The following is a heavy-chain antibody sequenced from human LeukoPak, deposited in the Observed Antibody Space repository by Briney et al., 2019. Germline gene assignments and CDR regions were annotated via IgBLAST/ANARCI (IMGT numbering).Heavy chain of an antibody. CDR1: GFTFSTYN. J-gene: IGHJ5*02. D-gene: IGHD5-24*01. V-gene: IGHV3-21*01. CDR3: AKDGGMATISS. CDR2: ITSSSSYI. Sequence: GGSLRLSCAASGFTFSTYNMNCVRQAPGKGLEWVSSITSSSSYIYYADSVKGRFTISRDNAKNSLYLQMNSRRAEDTAVYYCAKDGGMATISSWGQGTLVTVSS.